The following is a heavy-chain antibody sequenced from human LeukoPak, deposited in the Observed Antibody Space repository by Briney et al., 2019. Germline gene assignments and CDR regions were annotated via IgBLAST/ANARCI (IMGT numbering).Heavy chain of an antibody. CDR1: GGSFSGYY. CDR3: ARSYCRSTSCYFYWSGT. D-gene: IGHD2-2*01. Sequence: SETLSLTCAVYGGSFSGYYWSWFRQPLGKGLEWIGEINHSGSTNYNPSLKSRVTISVDTSKNQLSLKLSSVTAADSAVYYCARSYCRSTSCYFYWSGTSGQGTLVTVSS. CDR2: INHSGST. V-gene: IGHV4-34*01. J-gene: IGHJ5*02.